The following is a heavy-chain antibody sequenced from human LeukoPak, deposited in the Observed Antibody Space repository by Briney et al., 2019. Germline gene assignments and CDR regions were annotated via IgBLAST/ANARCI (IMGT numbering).Heavy chain of an antibody. J-gene: IGHJ4*02. V-gene: IGHV3-23*01. CDR3: AKAIYGSGSHPVDY. Sequence: GGSLRLSCAASGFTFSSYAMSWVRQAPGKGLELVSAISGSGGSTYYADSVKGRFTISRDNSKNTLYLQMNSLRAEDTAVYYCAKAIYGSGSHPVDYWGQGTLVTVSS. CDR2: ISGSGGST. CDR1: GFTFSSYA. D-gene: IGHD3-10*01.